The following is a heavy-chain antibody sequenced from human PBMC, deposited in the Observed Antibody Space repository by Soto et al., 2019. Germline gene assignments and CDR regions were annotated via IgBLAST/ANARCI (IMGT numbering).Heavy chain of an antibody. J-gene: IGHJ4*02. D-gene: IGHD1-1*01. CDR3: ARDDTTRGFDY. Sequence: SEPHSLTYTVSGGSISSYYWSWIRQPPGKGLEWIGYIYYSGSTNYNPSLKSRVTISVDTSKNQFSLKLSSVTAADTAVYYCARDDTTRGFDYWGQGTLVTVS. CDR2: IYYSGST. V-gene: IGHV4-59*01. CDR1: GGSISSYY.